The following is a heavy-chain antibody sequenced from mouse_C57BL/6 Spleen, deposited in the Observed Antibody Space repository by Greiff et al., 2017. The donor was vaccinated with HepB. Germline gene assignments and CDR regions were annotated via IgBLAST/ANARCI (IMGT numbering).Heavy chain of an antibody. CDR2: IYPRSGNT. D-gene: IGHD1-1*01. CDR1: GYTFTSYG. J-gene: IGHJ2*01. Sequence: QVQLKQSGAELARPGASVKLSCKASGYTFTSYGISWVKQRTGQGLEWIGEIYPRSGNTYYNEKFKGKATLTADKSSSTAYMELRSLTSEDSAVYFCARRAIRADYWGQGTTLTVSS. V-gene: IGHV1-81*01. CDR3: ARRAIRADY.